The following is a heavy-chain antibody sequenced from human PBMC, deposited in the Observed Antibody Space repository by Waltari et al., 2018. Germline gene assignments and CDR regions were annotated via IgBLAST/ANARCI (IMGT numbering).Heavy chain of an antibody. V-gene: IGHV3-15*01. CDR3: TTDPYIGSHFDY. J-gene: IGHJ4*02. D-gene: IGHD1-26*01. Sequence: EVQLVESGGGLVKPGGSLRVSCAASGLTFSNAWMSWVRQAPGKGLEWVGRIKTKAYGGTTDYPAPVKGRFTISRDDSKNTLYLQMNSLKTEDTAVYYCTTDPYIGSHFDYWGQGTLVTVSS. CDR1: GLTFSNAW. CDR2: IKTKAYGGTT.